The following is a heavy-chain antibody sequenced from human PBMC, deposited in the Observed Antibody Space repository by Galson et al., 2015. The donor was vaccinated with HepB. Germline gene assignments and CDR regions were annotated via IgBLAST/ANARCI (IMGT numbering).Heavy chain of an antibody. V-gene: IGHV3-74*01. J-gene: IGHJ4*02. D-gene: IGHD3-3*01. CDR2: INNDGSLT. CDR1: GFTFSGYR. CDR3: ARGIGGD. Sequence: SLRLSCAASGFTFSGYRMHWVRQIPGKGLVWVSRINNDGSLTTYADSVKGRFTISRDNANNILYLQMSSLRAEDTAVYYCARGIGGDWGQGTLVTVSS.